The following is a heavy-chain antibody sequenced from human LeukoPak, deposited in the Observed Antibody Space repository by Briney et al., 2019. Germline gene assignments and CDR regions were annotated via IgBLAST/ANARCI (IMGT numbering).Heavy chain of an antibody. CDR1: GFTFSSYA. D-gene: IGHD6-13*01. V-gene: IGHV3-23*01. Sequence: GGSLRLSCAASGFTFSSYAMSWVRQAPGMGLEWVSAISGSGGSTYYADSVKGRFTISRDNSKNTLYLQMNSLRAEDTAVYYCAKDPVGTEGGSSSWYLFFDYWGQGTLVTVSS. J-gene: IGHJ4*02. CDR2: ISGSGGST. CDR3: AKDPVGTEGGSSSWYLFFDY.